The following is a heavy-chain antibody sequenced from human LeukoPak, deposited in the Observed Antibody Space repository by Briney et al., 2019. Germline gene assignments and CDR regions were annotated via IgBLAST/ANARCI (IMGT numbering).Heavy chain of an antibody. D-gene: IGHD3-22*01. J-gene: IGHJ3*02. V-gene: IGHV4-59*01. Sequence: SETLSLTCTVSGGSISSYYWSWIRQPPGKGLEWIGYIYYSGSTNYNPSLKSRITISVDTSKNQFSLKLNSVTAADTAVYFCARGPYSYDSSGAFDIWGQGTMVTVSS. CDR3: ARGPYSYDSSGAFDI. CDR1: GGSISSYY. CDR2: IYYSGST.